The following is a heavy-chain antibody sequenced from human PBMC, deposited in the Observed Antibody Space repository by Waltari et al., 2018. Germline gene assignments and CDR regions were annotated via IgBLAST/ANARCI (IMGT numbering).Heavy chain of an antibody. Sequence: QVQLVESGGGVVQPGRSLRLSCAASGFTFSSYAMHWVRQAPGKGLEWVAVISYDGSNKYYADSVKGRFTISRDNSKNTLYLQMNSRRAEDTAVYYCAREHDLAVAGAFDYWGQGTLVTVSS. V-gene: IGHV3-30-3*01. D-gene: IGHD6-19*01. CDR2: ISYDGSNK. J-gene: IGHJ4*02. CDR1: GFTFSSYA. CDR3: AREHDLAVAGAFDY.